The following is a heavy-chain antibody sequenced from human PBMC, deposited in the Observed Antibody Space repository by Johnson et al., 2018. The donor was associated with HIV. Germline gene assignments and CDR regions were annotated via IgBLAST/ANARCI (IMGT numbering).Heavy chain of an antibody. Sequence: VLLVESGGGVVQPGGSLRLSCAASGFTFSHNAMHWVRQGPGKGLEYVSAISSNGGSTFYANSVKGRFTISRDNSKNTLYLQMNSLRTEDTAFYYCAKDKGSGYDGCDAFDIWGQGTMVTVSS. CDR2: ISSNGGST. J-gene: IGHJ3*02. D-gene: IGHD5-12*01. CDR1: GFTFSHNA. V-gene: IGHV3-64*01. CDR3: AKDKGSGYDGCDAFDI.